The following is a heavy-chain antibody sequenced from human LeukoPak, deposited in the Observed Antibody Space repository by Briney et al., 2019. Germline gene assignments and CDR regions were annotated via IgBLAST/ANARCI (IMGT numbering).Heavy chain of an antibody. V-gene: IGHV1-2*02. CDR3: ARGFDSGDFALEF. CDR1: GYTFTGHF. Sequence: GASVKVSCKTSGYTFTGHFMHWVRQAPGQGPEWMGLINPNTGGTKYAQNFQGRVTLTRDTSITTVYMELSRLRSDDTATYYCARGFDSGDFALEFWGQGTLVTASA. J-gene: IGHJ4*02. D-gene: IGHD4-17*01. CDR2: INPNTGGT.